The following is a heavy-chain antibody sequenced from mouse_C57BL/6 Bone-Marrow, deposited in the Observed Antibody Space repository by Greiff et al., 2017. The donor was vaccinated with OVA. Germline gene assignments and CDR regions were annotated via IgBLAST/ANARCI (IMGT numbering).Heavy chain of an antibody. D-gene: IGHD1-1*01. CDR1: GFTFSSYG. V-gene: IGHV5-6*01. Sequence: EVKLQESGGDLVKPGGSLKLSCAASGFTFSSYGMSWVRQTPDKRLEWVATISSGGSDTYYPDSVKGRFTISRDNAKNTLYLQMSSLKSEDTARYYCARSYYGSSLDYWGQGTTLTVSS. CDR2: ISSGGSDT. J-gene: IGHJ2*01. CDR3: ARSYYGSSLDY.